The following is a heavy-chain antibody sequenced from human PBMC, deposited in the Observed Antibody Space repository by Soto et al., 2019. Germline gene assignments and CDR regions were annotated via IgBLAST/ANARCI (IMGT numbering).Heavy chain of an antibody. J-gene: IGHJ4*02. CDR1: GGSISSSSYY. D-gene: IGHD1-26*01. V-gene: IGHV4-39*01. CDR3: ARRSSRTRGEGDY. CDR2: IYYSGST. Sequence: QLQLQESGPGLVKPSETLSLTCTVSGGSISSSSYYWGWIRQPPGKGLEWIGSIYYSGSTYYNPSLNSRVTISVDTSKNQFSLKLSSVTAADTAVYYCARRSSRTRGEGDYWGQGTLVTVSS.